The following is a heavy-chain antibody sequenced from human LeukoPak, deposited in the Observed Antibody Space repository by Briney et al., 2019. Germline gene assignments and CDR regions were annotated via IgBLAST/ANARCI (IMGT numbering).Heavy chain of an antibody. J-gene: IGHJ4*02. CDR1: GITFSSLW. Sequence: GGSLRLSCAASGITFSSLWMSWFRQAPGKGLEWVAVISYDGSNKYYADSVKGRFTISRDNAKNSLFLQMNSLRAEDTAVYYCARVGRLQYGDYVAFDYWGQGTLVTVSS. D-gene: IGHD4-17*01. CDR2: ISYDGSNK. CDR3: ARVGRLQYGDYVAFDY. V-gene: IGHV3-30-3*01.